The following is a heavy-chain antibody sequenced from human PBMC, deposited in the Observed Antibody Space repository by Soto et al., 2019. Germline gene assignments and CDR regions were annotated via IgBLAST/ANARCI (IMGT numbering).Heavy chain of an antibody. CDR1: GFTFTNYA. V-gene: IGHV3-23*01. CDR2: ISASGGLK. J-gene: IGHJ5*02. CDR3: AREVGAPSGWVDP. D-gene: IGHD1-26*01. Sequence: EVQLSESGGDLRQPGGSLRLSCAASGFTFTNYAMTWVRQTPGKGLEWVSGISASGGLKYYADSVRGRFTVSRDNSKNILYLQMDNLRDEDTALYYCAREVGAPSGWVDPCGQGTHVTVSS.